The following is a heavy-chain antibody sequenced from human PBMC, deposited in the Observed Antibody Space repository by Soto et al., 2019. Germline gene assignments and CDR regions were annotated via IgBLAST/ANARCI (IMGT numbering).Heavy chain of an antibody. CDR3: ARDAQGYFDY. CDR1: GFTFSSYG. CDR2: IWYDGSNK. J-gene: IGHJ4*02. Sequence: QVQLVESGGGVVQPGRSLRLSCAASGFTFSSYGMHWVRQAPGKGLEWVAVIWYDGSNKYYADSVKGRFSISRDNSKNTLYLQMNSLRAEDTAVYYCARDAQGYFDYWGQGTLVTVSS. V-gene: IGHV3-33*01.